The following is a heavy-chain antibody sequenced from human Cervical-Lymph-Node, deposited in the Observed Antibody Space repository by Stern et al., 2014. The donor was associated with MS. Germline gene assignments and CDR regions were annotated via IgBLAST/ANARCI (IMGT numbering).Heavy chain of an antibody. J-gene: IGHJ4*02. V-gene: IGHV1-24*01. CDR1: GYTLTELS. CDR2: FDPEDGET. CDR3: ATPLTRYDSSGFDY. D-gene: IGHD3-22*01. Sequence: QVQLVQSGAEVKKPGASVKVSCKVSGYTLTELSMHWVRQAPGKGLEWMGGFDPEDGETIYAQTFQGRVTMTAATSTETAYIELTSLISEDTAVYYCATPLTRYDSSGFDYWGQGPLVTVSS.